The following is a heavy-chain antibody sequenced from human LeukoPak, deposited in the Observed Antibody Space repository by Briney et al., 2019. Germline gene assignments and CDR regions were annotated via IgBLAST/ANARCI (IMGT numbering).Heavy chain of an antibody. D-gene: IGHD6-19*01. CDR1: GFTFSSYE. Sequence: GGSLRLSCAASGFTFSSYEMNWVRQAPGKGLEWVSYMSSSGSTIYYADSVTGRFTISRDNAENSLYLQMNSLRAEDTAVYYCARDRSVDGTVWGQGTLVTVSS. J-gene: IGHJ4*02. CDR3: ARDRSVDGTV. CDR2: MSSSGSTI. V-gene: IGHV3-48*03.